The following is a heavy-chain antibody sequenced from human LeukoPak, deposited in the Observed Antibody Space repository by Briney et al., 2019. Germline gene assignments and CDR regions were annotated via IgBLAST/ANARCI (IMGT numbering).Heavy chain of an antibody. CDR3: ASRSGGYDFWSGSIGEAFDI. Sequence: ASVKVSCKASGYTFIGYYVHWVRQAPGQGLEWMGWVNPNSGGTDYAQKFQGRITMTRETSISTAYMELNSLRSDDTAAYYCASRSGGYDFWSGSIGEAFDIWGQGTMVTVSS. CDR2: VNPNSGGT. J-gene: IGHJ3*02. V-gene: IGHV1-2*02. CDR1: GYTFIGYY. D-gene: IGHD3-3*01.